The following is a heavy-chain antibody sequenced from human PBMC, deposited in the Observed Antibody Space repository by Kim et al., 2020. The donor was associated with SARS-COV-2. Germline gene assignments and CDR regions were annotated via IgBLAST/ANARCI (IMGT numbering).Heavy chain of an antibody. Sequence: SETLSLTCTVSGGSISSGGYYWSWIRQHPGKGLEWIGYIYYSGSTYYNPSLKSRVTISVDTSKNQFSLKLSSVTAADTAVYYCARDHGLGVAPDYWGQGTLVTVSS. J-gene: IGHJ4*02. CDR2: IYYSGST. V-gene: IGHV4-31*03. D-gene: IGHD6-19*01. CDR3: ARDHGLGVAPDY. CDR1: GGSISSGGYY.